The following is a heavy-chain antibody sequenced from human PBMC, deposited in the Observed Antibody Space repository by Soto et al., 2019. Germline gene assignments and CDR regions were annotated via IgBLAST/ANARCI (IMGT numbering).Heavy chain of an antibody. V-gene: IGHV3-30*18. CDR3: AKVFGPPSPWLVSDGMDF. CDR1: GFTFNNYG. J-gene: IGHJ6*02. Sequence: QVQLVESGGGVVQPGRSLRLSCAASGFTFNNYGMHWVRQAPGKGLEWVAVISFDGNKKYYVESVKGRFTISRDNSNNTLHLHMNSLRVEDTAVYYCAKVFGPPSPWLVSDGMDFWGQGTTVTVSS. CDR2: ISFDGNKK. D-gene: IGHD6-19*01.